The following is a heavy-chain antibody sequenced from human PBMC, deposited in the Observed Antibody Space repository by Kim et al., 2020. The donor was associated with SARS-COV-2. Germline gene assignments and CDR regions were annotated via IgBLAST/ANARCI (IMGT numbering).Heavy chain of an antibody. CDR2: ISSSSSYI. J-gene: IGHJ6*02. D-gene: IGHD4-17*01. Sequence: GGSLRLSCAASGFTFSSYSMNWVRQAPGKGLEWVSSISSSSSYIYYADSAKGRFTTSRDNAKNSLYLQMNSLRAEDTAVYYCARDNTVTNLFDYYYCGMDVWRGGTGHSVSS. CDR1: GFTFSSYS. V-gene: IGHV3-21*01. CDR3: ARDNTVTNLFDYYYCGMDV.